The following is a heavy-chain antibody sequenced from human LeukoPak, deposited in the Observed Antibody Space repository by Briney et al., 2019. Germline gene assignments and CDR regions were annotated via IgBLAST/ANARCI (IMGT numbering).Heavy chain of an antibody. D-gene: IGHD6-19*01. Sequence: SVKVSCKASGGTFSSYAISWVRQAPGQGLEWVGGIIPIFGTANYAQKFQGRVTITADESTSTAYMELSSLRSEDTAVYYCVRSGWYLPGDWGQGTLVTVSS. J-gene: IGHJ4*02. V-gene: IGHV1-69*01. CDR2: IIPIFGTA. CDR1: GGTFSSYA. CDR3: VRSGWYLPGD.